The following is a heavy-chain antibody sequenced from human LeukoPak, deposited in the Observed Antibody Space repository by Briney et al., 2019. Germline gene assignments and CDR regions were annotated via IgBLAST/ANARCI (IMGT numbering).Heavy chain of an antibody. D-gene: IGHD2-8*01. CDR1: GGSISSYY. CDR2: LSYSGNT. V-gene: IGHV4-59*08. Sequence: SETLSLTCTVSGGSISSYYWTWLRQPPGKGLEWVGYLSYSGNTNHNPSLKSRVTMSVDTSKSQFSLKLSSVTAADTAVYYCACLSSNGRRAFDIWGQGTMVTVSP. J-gene: IGHJ3*02. CDR3: ACLSSNGRRAFDI.